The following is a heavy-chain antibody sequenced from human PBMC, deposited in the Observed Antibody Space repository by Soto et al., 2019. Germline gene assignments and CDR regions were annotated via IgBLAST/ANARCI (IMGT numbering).Heavy chain of an antibody. Sequence: QVQLVESGGGVVQPGTSLRVSWVGSGFTFRSYVIHWVRQAPGKGLEWVALTSYDGSGKYYGDSVRGRFTISRDNSRNTVDLQMDSMRIEDTALYYCARWGTTGGLDVWGQGTLVSVSS. D-gene: IGHD3-16*01. V-gene: IGHV3-30*19. CDR1: GFTFRSYV. CDR2: TSYDGSGK. CDR3: ARWGTTGGLDV. J-gene: IGHJ1*01.